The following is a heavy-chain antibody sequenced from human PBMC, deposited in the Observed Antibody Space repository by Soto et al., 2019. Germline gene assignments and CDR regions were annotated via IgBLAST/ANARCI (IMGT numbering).Heavy chain of an antibody. V-gene: IGHV3-23*01. J-gene: IGHJ6*02. Sequence: EVQLLESGGGLVQPGGSLRLSCAASGFPLSTYGMSWVRQAPGKGLEWVSSITGTGGDTYYADSVKGRLTSSRDNSNNIRYLQMNSLRVEDTAVYYCARIRGYWYGLDVWGQGTTITVSS. CDR2: ITGTGGDT. CDR3: ARIRGYWYGLDV. CDR1: GFPLSTYG.